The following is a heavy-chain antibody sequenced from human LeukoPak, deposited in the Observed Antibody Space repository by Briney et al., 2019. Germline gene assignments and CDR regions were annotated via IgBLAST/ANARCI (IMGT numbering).Heavy chain of an antibody. Sequence: SETLSLTCSVSGGSISSSSYYWSWIRQPPGKGLEWIGEINHSGSTNYNPSLKSRVTISVDTSKNQFSLKLSSVTAAVTAVDYCARRRVTMVRGRKGYNWFDPWGQGTLVTVSS. CDR2: INHSGST. CDR1: GGSISSSSYY. V-gene: IGHV4-39*07. J-gene: IGHJ5*02. D-gene: IGHD3-10*01. CDR3: ARRRVTMVRGRKGYNWFDP.